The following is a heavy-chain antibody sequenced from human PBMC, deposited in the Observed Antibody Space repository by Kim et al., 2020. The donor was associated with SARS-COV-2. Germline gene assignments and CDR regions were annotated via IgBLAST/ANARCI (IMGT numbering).Heavy chain of an antibody. D-gene: IGHD6-13*01. Sequence: SETLSLTCTVSGYSISSGYYWGWIRQPPGKGLEWIGSIYHSGSTYYNPSLKSRVTISVDTSKNQFSLKLSSVTAADTAVYYCARVLEGYSSSWYVGFDYWGQGTLVTVSS. CDR2: IYHSGST. CDR3: ARVLEGYSSSWYVGFDY. V-gene: IGHV4-38-2*02. J-gene: IGHJ4*02. CDR1: GYSISSGYY.